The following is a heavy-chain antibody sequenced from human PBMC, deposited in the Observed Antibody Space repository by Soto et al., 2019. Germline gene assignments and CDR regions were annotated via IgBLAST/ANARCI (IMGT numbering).Heavy chain of an antibody. D-gene: IGHD3-22*01. V-gene: IGHV4-30-4*01. CDR2: IYYSGST. J-gene: IGHJ3*02. Sequence: SETLSLTCTVSGGSISSGDYYWSWIRQPPGKGLEWIGYIYYSGSTYYNPSLKSRVTISVDTSKNQFSLKLSSVTAADTAGYYCARVMENYYDSSGYTKDAFDIWGQGTMVTVSS. CDR3: ARVMENYYDSSGYTKDAFDI. CDR1: GGSISSGDYY.